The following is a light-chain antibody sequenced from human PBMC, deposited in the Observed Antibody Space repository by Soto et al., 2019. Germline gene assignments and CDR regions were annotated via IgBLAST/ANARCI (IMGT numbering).Light chain of an antibody. V-gene: IGKV3-15*01. Sequence: EIVMTQSPATLSVSPGERATLSCRASQSVSSNLAWYQQKPGQAPRLLIYGASTRATGIPARFSGSGSGTKFTLTISSLQYEDFAVYYCQQYNKWPRAFGQGTKVDIK. CDR3: QQYNKWPRA. J-gene: IGKJ1*01. CDR1: QSVSSN. CDR2: GAS.